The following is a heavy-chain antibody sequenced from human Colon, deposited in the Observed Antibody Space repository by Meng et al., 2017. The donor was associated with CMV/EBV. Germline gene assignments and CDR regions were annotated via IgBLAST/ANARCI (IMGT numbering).Heavy chain of an antibody. CDR1: GFTFSSYG. Sequence: GGSLRLSCAASGFTFSSYGMHWVRQAPGKGLEWVAFIRYDGSNKYYADSVKGRFTISRDNSKNTLYLQMNSLRAEDTAVYYCAKDFWRGYYQGYFDYWGQGTLVTVSS. CDR2: IRYDGSNK. J-gene: IGHJ4*02. V-gene: IGHV3-30*02. CDR3: AKDFWRGYYQGYFDY. D-gene: IGHD3-3*01.